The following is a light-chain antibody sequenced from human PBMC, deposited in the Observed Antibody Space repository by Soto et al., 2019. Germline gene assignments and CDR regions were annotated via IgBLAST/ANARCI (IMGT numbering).Light chain of an antibody. Sequence: DIQMTQSPSTLSSSVGDRVTITCRASQSISSWLAWYQQKPGKAPKLLIYDASSLESGVPSRFSGSGSGTEFTLTISSLQPDDFATYYCQQYNSYVLTFGGGTKVEIK. J-gene: IGKJ4*01. CDR1: QSISSW. CDR3: QQYNSYVLT. CDR2: DAS. V-gene: IGKV1-5*01.